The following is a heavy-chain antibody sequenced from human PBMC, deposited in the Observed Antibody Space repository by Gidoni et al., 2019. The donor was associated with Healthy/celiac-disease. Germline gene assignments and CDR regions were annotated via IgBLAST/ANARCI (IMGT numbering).Heavy chain of an antibody. D-gene: IGHD3-3*01. Sequence: QVQLVESGGVVVQPGRSLRLSCAASGFPFSSYGMHWVRQAAGKGLEWVAVIWYDGSNKYYADSVKGRFTISRDNSKNTLYLQMNSLRAEDTAVYYCAIGGRSGTRAPFDYWGQGTLVTVSS. CDR3: AIGGRSGTRAPFDY. J-gene: IGHJ4*02. CDR1: GFPFSSYG. V-gene: IGHV3-33*01. CDR2: IWYDGSNK.